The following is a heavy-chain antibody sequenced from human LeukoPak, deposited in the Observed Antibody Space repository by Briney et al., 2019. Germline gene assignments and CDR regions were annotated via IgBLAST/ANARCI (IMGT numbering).Heavy chain of an antibody. CDR2: INDESSDI. CDR3: ARDTFQPGLIDS. J-gene: IGHJ4*02. V-gene: IGHV3-21*05. CDR1: GFTFSLYA. Sequence: GGSLRLSCAASGFTFSLYAMNWVRQAPGKGLEWVSYINDESSDIHYAGSVRGRFTISRDDARQTLYLQLSSLRVEDTAVYYCARDTFQPGLIDSWGRGTLVTVSS. D-gene: IGHD2-2*01.